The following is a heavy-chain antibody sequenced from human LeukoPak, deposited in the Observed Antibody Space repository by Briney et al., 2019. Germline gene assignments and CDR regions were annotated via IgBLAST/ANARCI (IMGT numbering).Heavy chain of an antibody. CDR2: IQNDGSNE. CDR1: GFTFSSYG. V-gene: IGHV3-30*02. Sequence: GGSLRLSCAASGFTFSSYGMHWVRQAPGKGLEWVAYIQNDGSNEQYADSVKGRFSISRDSSKNILYLQMNSPRAEDTAVYYCAKDRCSNGIGCYYYYMDVWGKGTTVTISS. J-gene: IGHJ6*03. CDR3: AKDRCSNGIGCYYYYMDV. D-gene: IGHD2-8*01.